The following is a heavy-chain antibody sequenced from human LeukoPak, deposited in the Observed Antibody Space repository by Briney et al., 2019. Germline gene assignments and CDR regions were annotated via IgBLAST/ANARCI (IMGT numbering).Heavy chain of an antibody. CDR2: INHSGST. Sequence: PSETLSLTCAVYGGSFSGYYWSWIRQPPGKGLEWIGEINHSGSTNYNPSLKSRVTISVDTSKNQFSLELSSVTAAATAVYYCASGPVPTIRSPFDPWGQGTLVTVSS. J-gene: IGHJ5*02. CDR3: ASGPVPTIRSPFDP. V-gene: IGHV4-34*01. D-gene: IGHD5-12*01. CDR1: GGSFSGYY.